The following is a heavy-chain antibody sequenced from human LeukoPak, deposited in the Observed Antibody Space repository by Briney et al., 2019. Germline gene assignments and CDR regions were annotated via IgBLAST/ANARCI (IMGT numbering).Heavy chain of an antibody. D-gene: IGHD2-2*01. V-gene: IGHV3-21*04. J-gene: IGHJ5*02. CDR1: GFTFSSYS. Sequence: PGGSLRLSCAASGFTFSSYSMNWVRQAPGKGLEWVSSISSSSTYIYYADSVKGRFTIPRDNSKNTLYLQMNSLRAEDTAVYYCAKDRGEVPARGWFDPWGQGTLVTVSS. CDR3: AKDRGEVPARGWFDP. CDR2: ISSSSTYI.